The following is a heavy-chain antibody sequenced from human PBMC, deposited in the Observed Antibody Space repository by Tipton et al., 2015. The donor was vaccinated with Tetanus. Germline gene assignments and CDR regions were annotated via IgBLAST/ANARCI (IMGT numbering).Heavy chain of an antibody. D-gene: IGHD6-13*01. V-gene: IGHV4-31*03. CDR1: GGSINSGGYF. J-gene: IGHJ5*02. CDR3: ACNPNIAAAGTGEDSGWFDP. CDR2: IYYSGTT. Sequence: TLSLTCTVSGGSINSGGYFWNWIRQYPGKGLEWIGYIYYSGTTHYNPSLKSRLAMSVDVSKNQFSLNLTSVTAADAAVYYCACNPNIAAAGTGEDSGWFDPWGQGTLVTVSS.